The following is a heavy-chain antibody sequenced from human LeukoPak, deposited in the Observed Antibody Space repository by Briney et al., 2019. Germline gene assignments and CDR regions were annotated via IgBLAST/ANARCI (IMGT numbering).Heavy chain of an antibody. CDR1: GFILSSHG. J-gene: IGHJ4*01. CDR2: VTSRGGT. V-gene: IGHV3-23*01. Sequence: PGGSLRLSCAASGFILSSHGMSWVRQAPGKRLEWVSTVTSRGGTDYTDSAKGRFITSRDNSKTTLLLQMNSLRAEDTAVYYCATTRPYGTTWAGAFEDWGQGTPVTVSS. D-gene: IGHD6-19*01. CDR3: ATTRPYGTTWAGAFED.